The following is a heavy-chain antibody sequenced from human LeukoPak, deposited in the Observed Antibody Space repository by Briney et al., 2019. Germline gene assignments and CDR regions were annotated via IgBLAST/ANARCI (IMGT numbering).Heavy chain of an antibody. Sequence: SETLSLTCTVSGGSISSSSYYWGWIRQPPGKGLEWIGTIYYSGTTYYNPSLKSRVTISVDTSKNQSSLNLSSVTAADTAVYYCATPPNANWFDPWGQGTLVTVSS. CDR2: IYYSGTT. J-gene: IGHJ5*02. CDR1: GGSISSSSYY. CDR3: ATPPNANWFDP. V-gene: IGHV4-39*01.